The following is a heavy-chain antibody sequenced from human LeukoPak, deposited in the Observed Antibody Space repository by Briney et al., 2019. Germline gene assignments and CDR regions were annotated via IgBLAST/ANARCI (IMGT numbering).Heavy chain of an antibody. J-gene: IGHJ4*02. CDR3: ARDKTWELLQALDY. Sequence: GGSLRLSCAASGFTFSSYSMNWVRQAPGKGLEWVSSISSSSSYIYYADSVKRRFTISRDNAKNSLYLQMNSLRAEDTAVYYCARDKTWELLQALDYWGQGTLVTASS. CDR2: ISSSSSYI. D-gene: IGHD1-26*01. V-gene: IGHV3-21*01. CDR1: GFTFSSYS.